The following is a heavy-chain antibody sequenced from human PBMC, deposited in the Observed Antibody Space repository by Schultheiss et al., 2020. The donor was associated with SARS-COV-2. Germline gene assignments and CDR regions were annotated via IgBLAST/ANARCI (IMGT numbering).Heavy chain of an antibody. Sequence: GGSLRLSCVASGFTFSSYAMSWVRQAPGKGLEWVSAISGSGGSTYYADSVKGRFTISRDNSKNTLYLQMNSLRAEDTAVYYCAAERNRVSYYGVFDYWGQGTVVTVAS. V-gene: IGHV3-23*01. CDR3: AAERNRVSYYGVFDY. D-gene: IGHD1-26*01. J-gene: IGHJ4*02. CDR2: ISGSGGST. CDR1: GFTFSSYA.